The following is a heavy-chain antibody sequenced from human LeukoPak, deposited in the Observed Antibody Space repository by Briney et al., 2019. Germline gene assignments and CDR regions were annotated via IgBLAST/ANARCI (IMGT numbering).Heavy chain of an antibody. J-gene: IGHJ4*02. Sequence: ASVKVSCKASGYTFTGYYMHWVRQAPGQGLEWMGWINPNSGGTNYAQKFQGRVTMTRDTSISTAYMELSRLRSDDTAVYYCARDIAAAGHPVDYWGQGTLVTVSS. CDR1: GYTFTGYY. V-gene: IGHV1-2*02. CDR2: INPNSGGT. D-gene: IGHD6-13*01. CDR3: ARDIAAAGHPVDY.